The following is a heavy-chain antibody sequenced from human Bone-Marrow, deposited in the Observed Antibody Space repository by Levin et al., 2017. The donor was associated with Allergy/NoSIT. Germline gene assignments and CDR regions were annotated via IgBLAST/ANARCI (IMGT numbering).Heavy chain of an antibody. CDR1: GYTFTGYY. CDR3: ARGYYDSTGYYDPRPTGALAI. CDR2: ILPGSGDT. V-gene: IGHV1-2*02. Sequence: ASVKVSCKTSGYTFTGYYLHWVRQAPGQGIEWMGLILPGSGDTNYAQKLQGRVTLPTDTSITTVYMESSTLRSDDTAVYYFARGYYDSTGYYDPRPTGALAIWGQGTMVTVS. J-gene: IGHJ3*02. D-gene: IGHD3-22*01.